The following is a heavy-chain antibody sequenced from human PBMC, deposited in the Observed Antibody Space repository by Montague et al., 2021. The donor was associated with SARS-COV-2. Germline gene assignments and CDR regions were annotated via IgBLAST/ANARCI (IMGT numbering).Heavy chain of an antibody. V-gene: IGHV4-61*03. CDR1: GADVSRGNYY. CDR2: VFYTGST. Sequence: SETLSLTCSVSGADVSRGNYYWSRIRQPPGRGLEWIGYVFYTGSTNYNPSLKSRVTISVDTSKSLFSLDLTSVTAADTAVYYCARITFCTKVNCSGLFYFDSWGQGALVTVSS. J-gene: IGHJ4*02. CDR3: ARITFCTKVNCSGLFYFDS. D-gene: IGHD1-1*01.